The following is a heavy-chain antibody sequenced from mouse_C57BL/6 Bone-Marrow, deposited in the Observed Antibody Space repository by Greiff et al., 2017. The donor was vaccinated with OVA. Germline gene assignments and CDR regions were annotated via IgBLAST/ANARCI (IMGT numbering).Heavy chain of an antibody. CDR2: INPNNGGT. CDR3: ASYYGSRVYWYFDV. D-gene: IGHD1-1*01. CDR1: GYTFTDYY. Sequence: VQLQQSGPELVKPGASVKISCKASGYTFTDYYMNWVKQSHGKSLEWIGDINPNNGGTSYNQKFKGKATLTVDKSSSTAYMELRSLTSEDSAVDYCASYYGSRVYWYFDVWGTGTTVTVSS. J-gene: IGHJ1*03. V-gene: IGHV1-26*01.